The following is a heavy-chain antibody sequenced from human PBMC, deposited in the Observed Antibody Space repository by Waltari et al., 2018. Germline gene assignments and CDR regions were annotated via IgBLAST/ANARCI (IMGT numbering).Heavy chain of an antibody. D-gene: IGHD5-12*01. CDR1: GLPFTSTW. CDR3: AREGGGYGPFDY. V-gene: IGHV3-7*01. J-gene: IGHJ4*02. Sequence: EVQLVESGGGLVQPGGSLRLPCSAAGLPFTSTWMRCVRQAPGKGLGWVANIKQDGSEKYYVDSVKGRFTISRDNAKNSLYLQMNSLRAEDTAVYYCAREGGGYGPFDYWGQGTLVTVSS. CDR2: IKQDGSEK.